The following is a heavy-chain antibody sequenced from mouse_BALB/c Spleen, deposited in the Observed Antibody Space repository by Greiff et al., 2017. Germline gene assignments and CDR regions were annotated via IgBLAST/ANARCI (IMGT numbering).Heavy chain of an antibody. CDR3: AREDDYDGFDY. CDR1: GYAFTNYL. V-gene: IGHV1-54*01. CDR2: INPGSGGT. J-gene: IGHJ2*01. Sequence: VQLQQSGAELVRPGTSVKVSCKASGYAFTNYLIEWVKQRPGQGLEWIGVINPGSGGTNYNEKFKGKATLTADKSSSTAYMQLSSLTSDDSAVYFCAREDDYDGFDYWGQGTTLTVSS. D-gene: IGHD2-4*01.